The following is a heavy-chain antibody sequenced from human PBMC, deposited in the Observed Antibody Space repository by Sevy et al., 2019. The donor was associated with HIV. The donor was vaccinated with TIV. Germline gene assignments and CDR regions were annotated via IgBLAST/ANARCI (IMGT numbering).Heavy chain of an antibody. Sequence: ASVKVSCRASGYTFTYYDINWVRQATGQGLEWMGWMSPNSGNTGYAQKFQGRVTMTRNTSISTAYMELSSLRSEDTAVYYCARFLSTSYYYYNAMDVWGHGTTVTVSS. V-gene: IGHV1-8*01. J-gene: IGHJ6*02. CDR3: ARFLSTSYYYYNAMDV. D-gene: IGHD3-3*02. CDR1: GYTFTYYD. CDR2: MSPNSGNT.